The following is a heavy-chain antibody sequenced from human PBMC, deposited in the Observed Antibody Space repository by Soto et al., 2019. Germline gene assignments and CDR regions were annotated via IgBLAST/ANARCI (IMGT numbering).Heavy chain of an antibody. CDR3: ARGLYVVVTAPHNWSDP. J-gene: IGHJ5*02. CDR2: INPSGGST. V-gene: IGHV1-46*01. CDR1: GYTFTSYY. D-gene: IGHD2-21*02. Sequence: ASVKVSCKASGYTFTSYYMHWVRQAPGQGLEWMGIINPSGGSTSYAQKFQGRVTMTRDTSTSTVYMELSSLRSEDTAVYYCARGLYVVVTAPHNWSDPWGQGNXVTVSS.